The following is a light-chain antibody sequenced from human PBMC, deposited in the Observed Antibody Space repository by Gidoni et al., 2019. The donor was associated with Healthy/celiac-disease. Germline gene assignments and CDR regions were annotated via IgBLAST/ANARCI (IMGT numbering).Light chain of an antibody. J-gene: IGKJ1*01. CDR1: QGISHY. CDR3: QKYNSAPWT. Sequence: DIQMTKSPSSLSASVGYRVTITCRASQGISHYLAWYQQKPGKVPKLLIYAASTFQSGVPSRFRGSGSGTDFTLTISSLQPEDVATYYCQKYNSAPWTFGHGTKVEIK. V-gene: IGKV1-27*01. CDR2: AAS.